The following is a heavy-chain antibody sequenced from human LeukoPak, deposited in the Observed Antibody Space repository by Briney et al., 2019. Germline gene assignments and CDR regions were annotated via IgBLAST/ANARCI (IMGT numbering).Heavy chain of an antibody. D-gene: IGHD5-18*01. V-gene: IGHV3-7*01. CDR3: ASSGIQLWLPVAFDI. CDR2: IKQDGSEQ. Sequence: GGSLGLSCAASGFTFSSYWMSWVRQAPGKGLEWVANIKQDGSEQYYVDSVEGRFTISRANAKNSLYLQMNSLRAEDTAVYYCASSGIQLWLPVAFDIWGQGTMVTVSS. J-gene: IGHJ3*02. CDR1: GFTFSSYW.